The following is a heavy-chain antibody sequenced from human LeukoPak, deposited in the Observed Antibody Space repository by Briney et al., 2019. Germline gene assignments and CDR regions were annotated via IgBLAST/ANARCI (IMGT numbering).Heavy chain of an antibody. CDR1: GFTFSSYG. D-gene: IGHD6-13*01. Sequence: GRSLRLSCAASGFTFSSYGMHWVRQAPGKGLEWVAVIWYDGNNKYYADSVKGRFTISRDNSKNTLYLQMNSLRAEDTAVYYCARAGAPAAAALDYWGQGTLVTVSS. J-gene: IGHJ4*02. CDR3: ARAGAPAAAALDY. CDR2: IWYDGNNK. V-gene: IGHV3-33*01.